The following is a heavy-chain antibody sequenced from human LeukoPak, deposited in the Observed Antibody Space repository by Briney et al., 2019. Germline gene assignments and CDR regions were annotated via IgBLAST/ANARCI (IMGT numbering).Heavy chain of an antibody. CDR3: ARDLLN. J-gene: IGHJ4*02. CDR2: IDSDGNNT. Sequence: GGSLRLSCAASGFTFSTYWMHWVRQAPGKGLEWVSLIDSDGNNTSYAKSAKGRFTISRDNTKNTLYLQMKSLRAEDTAVYYCARDLLNWGQGALVTVSA. V-gene: IGHV3-74*03. CDR1: GFTFSTYW.